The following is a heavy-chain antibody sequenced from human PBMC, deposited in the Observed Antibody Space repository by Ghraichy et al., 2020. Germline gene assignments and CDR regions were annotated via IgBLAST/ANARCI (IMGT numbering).Heavy chain of an antibody. D-gene: IGHD3-9*01. CDR3: ARAGYYDILTGYSVNWFDP. CDR2: IIPILGTA. CDR1: GGTFSSYA. J-gene: IGHJ5*02. V-gene: IGHV1-69*13. Sequence: SVKVSCKASGGTFSSYAISWVRQAPGQGLEWMGGIIPILGTANYAQKFQGRVTITADESTSTAYMELSSLRSEDTAVYYCARAGYYDILTGYSVNWFDPWGQGTLVTVSS.